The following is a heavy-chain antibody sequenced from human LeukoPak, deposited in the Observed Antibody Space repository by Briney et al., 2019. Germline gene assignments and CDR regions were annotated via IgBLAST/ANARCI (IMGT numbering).Heavy chain of an antibody. CDR1: GGSISSSSYY. CDR2: IYYSGST. Sequence: KPSETLSLTCTVSGGSISSSSYYWGWIRQPPGKGLEWIGSIYYSGSTYYNPSLKSRVTISVDTSKNQFSLKLSSVTAADTAVYYCARLVAAADHAEYFQHWGQGTLSPSPQ. J-gene: IGHJ1*01. V-gene: IGHV4-39*01. CDR3: ARLVAAADHAEYFQH. D-gene: IGHD6-13*01.